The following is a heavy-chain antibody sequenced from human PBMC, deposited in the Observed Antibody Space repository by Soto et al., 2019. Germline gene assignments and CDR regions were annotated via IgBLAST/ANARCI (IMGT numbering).Heavy chain of an antibody. CDR3: ARDGYLAVAGTDYYYGMDV. CDR1: GYTFTGYY. D-gene: IGHD6-19*01. V-gene: IGHV1-2*04. Sequence: VSVKVSCKASGYTFTGYYMHWVRQAPGQGLEWMGWINPNSGGTNYAQKFQGWVTMTRDTSISTAYMELSRLRSDDTAVYYCARDGYLAVAGTDYYYGMDVWGQGTTVTVSS. CDR2: INPNSGGT. J-gene: IGHJ6*02.